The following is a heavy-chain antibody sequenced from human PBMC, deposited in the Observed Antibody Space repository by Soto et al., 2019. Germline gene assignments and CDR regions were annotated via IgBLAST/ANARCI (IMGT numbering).Heavy chain of an antibody. J-gene: IGHJ6*02. CDR1: GYTLTELS. D-gene: IGHD4-17*01. CDR2: FDPEDGET. Sequence: ASVKVSCKVSGYTLTELSMHWVRQAPGKGLEWMGGFDPEDGETIYAQKFQGRVTMTEDTSTDTAYMELSSLRSEDTAVYYCATDDYESHGYYYGMDVWGQGTTVTVSS. V-gene: IGHV1-24*01. CDR3: ATDDYESHGYYYGMDV.